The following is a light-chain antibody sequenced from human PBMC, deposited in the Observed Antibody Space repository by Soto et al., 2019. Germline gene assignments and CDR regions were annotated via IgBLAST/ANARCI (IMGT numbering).Light chain of an antibody. CDR3: TSYAGNNNVI. J-gene: IGLJ2*01. V-gene: IGLV2-8*01. CDR1: SSDVGGHNY. Sequence: QSALTQPPSASGSPGQSVTISCTGTSSDVGGHNYVSWYQHHPGKAPKLMVYEVTRRPSGVPDRFSGSKSGNTASLTVSGLQTEDEADYYCTSYAGNNNVIFGGGTKVTVL. CDR2: EVT.